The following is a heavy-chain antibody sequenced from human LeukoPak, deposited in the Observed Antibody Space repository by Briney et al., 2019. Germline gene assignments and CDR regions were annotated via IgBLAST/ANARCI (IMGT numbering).Heavy chain of an antibody. Sequence: PSHTLSPTCAITGDRVTGNSVAWNWIRQSPSRRLEWLGRTYYRSKWNNEYAVSVKSRITINSDTSKNQFSLQLNSVTPDDTAVYYCARDSSSLGLLDYWGQGTLVTVSS. V-gene: IGHV6-1*01. CDR2: TYYRSKWNN. D-gene: IGHD6-6*01. J-gene: IGHJ4*02. CDR1: GDRVTGNSVA. CDR3: ARDSSSLGLLDY.